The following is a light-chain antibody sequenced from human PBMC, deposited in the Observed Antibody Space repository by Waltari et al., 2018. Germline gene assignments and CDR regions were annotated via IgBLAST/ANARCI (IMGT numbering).Light chain of an antibody. CDR2: AVS. CDR1: PNINNNY. Sequence: EIVFTQSPGPLSLSPGERGTLSCRDSPNINNNYFARFQQKPGQAPTLLIYAVSRRAAGLPDRLRGRGSGIDFTLTISRLEPEDFAVYSGQQYGQSPPNTFGGGTRVEIK. V-gene: IGKV3-20*01. J-gene: IGKJ4*02. CDR3: QQYGQSPPNT.